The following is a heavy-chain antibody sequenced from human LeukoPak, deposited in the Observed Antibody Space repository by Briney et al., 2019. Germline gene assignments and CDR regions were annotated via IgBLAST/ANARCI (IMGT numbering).Heavy chain of an antibody. V-gene: IGHV3-30*18. D-gene: IGHD1-1*01. CDR2: ISDDGRNK. Sequence: GGSLRLSCAASGFSFISYGMHWVRQAPGKGLEWVGVISDDGRNKKYADSVKGRFTISRDNSKNTLYLQMNSLTDEDTAVYYCAKDGTGSGDLDYWGQGTLVTVSS. CDR3: AKDGTGSGDLDY. CDR1: GFSFISYG. J-gene: IGHJ4*02.